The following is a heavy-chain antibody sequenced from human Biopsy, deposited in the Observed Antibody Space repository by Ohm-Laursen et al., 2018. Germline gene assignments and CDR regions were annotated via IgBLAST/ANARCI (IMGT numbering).Heavy chain of an antibody. CDR1: GASVKTSGYF. V-gene: IGHV4-31*11. D-gene: IGHD3-9*01. CDR2: ISYNERT. J-gene: IGHJ2*01. Sequence: SQTLSLTCGVSGASVKTSGYFWAWIRQRPGMGLEWIGYISYNERTHYNPSLTSRLAISFDTSNNRISLQLRSVSVADTAVYYCVREPKTGTAEAWYFDLWGRGSPVTVPS. CDR3: VREPKTGTAEAWYFDL.